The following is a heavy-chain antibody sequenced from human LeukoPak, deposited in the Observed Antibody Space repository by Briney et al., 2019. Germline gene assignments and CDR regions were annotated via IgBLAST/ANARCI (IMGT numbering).Heavy chain of an antibody. V-gene: IGHV3-30*18. CDR3: AKGRGAFDM. Sequence: GGSLRLSCVASGFTFSSYDMHWVRQAPGKGLEWVAVISNDGSNKYYADSVKGRFTISRDNSKNTLYLQMNSLRAEDTAVYYCAKGRGAFDMWGQGTMVTVSS. J-gene: IGHJ3*02. CDR1: GFTFSSYD. CDR2: ISNDGSNK. D-gene: IGHD3-10*01.